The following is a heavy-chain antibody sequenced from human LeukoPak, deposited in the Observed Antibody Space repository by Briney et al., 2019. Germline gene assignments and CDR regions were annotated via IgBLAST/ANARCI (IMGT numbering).Heavy chain of an antibody. CDR2: INPNRGGT. V-gene: IGHV1-2*02. CDR1: GYTFTGYY. Sequence: ASVKVSCKASGYTFTGYYMHWVRQAPGQGLEWMGWINPNRGGTNYAQKFQGRVTMTRDTSNSTAYMELSRLRSDDTAVYYCARVEVRDCTNGVCSAYYYYYMDVWGKGTTVTVSS. D-gene: IGHD2-8*01. J-gene: IGHJ6*03. CDR3: ARVEVRDCTNGVCSAYYYYYMDV.